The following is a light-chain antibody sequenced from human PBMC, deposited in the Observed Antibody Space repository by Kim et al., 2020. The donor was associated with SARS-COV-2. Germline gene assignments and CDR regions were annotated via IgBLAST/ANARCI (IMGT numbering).Light chain of an antibody. J-gene: IGKJ1*01. CDR1: QSVSSN. V-gene: IGKV3-15*01. Sequence: SPGERATLSCRASQSVSSNLAWYQQKPGQAPRRLIYGASTRATGIPARFSGSGSGTEFTLTISSLQSEDFAVYYCQQYNNWPRGTFGQGTKVDIK. CDR2: GAS. CDR3: QQYNNWPRGT.